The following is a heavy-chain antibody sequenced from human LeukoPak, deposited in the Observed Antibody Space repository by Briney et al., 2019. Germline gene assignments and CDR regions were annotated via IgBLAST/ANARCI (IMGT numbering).Heavy chain of an antibody. CDR1: GFTFTKYW. V-gene: IGHV3-21*01. J-gene: IGHJ4*02. Sequence: GGSLRLSCAASGFTFTKYWMTWVRQAPGKGLGWVSCISSTSSFIYYADSVKGRFTISRDNAKNSLYLLMNSLRAEDTAVYYCARDMLDKAVAPLDHWGQGTLVTVSS. CDR3: ARDMLDKAVAPLDH. D-gene: IGHD6-19*01. CDR2: ISSTSSFI.